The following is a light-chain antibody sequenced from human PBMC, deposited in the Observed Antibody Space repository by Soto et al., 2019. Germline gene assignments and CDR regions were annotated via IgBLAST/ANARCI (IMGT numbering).Light chain of an antibody. V-gene: IGKV3-20*01. CDR2: GAS. Sequence: EIVLTQSPGTLSLSPGERATLACRASQSVSSSYLAWYQQTPGQAPRLLIYGASSRATGIPDRFSGSGSGTDFTLTISRLEPEDFAVYYFLQYDSSAEITFGQGTRLEIK. CDR3: LQYDSSAEIT. CDR1: QSVSSSY. J-gene: IGKJ5*01.